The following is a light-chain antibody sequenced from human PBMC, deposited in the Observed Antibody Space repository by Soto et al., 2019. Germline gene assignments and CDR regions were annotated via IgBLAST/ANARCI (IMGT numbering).Light chain of an antibody. CDR2: EVT. CDR1: SSDFYGYDY. CDR3: SSYTSGSTLYV. J-gene: IGLJ1*01. V-gene: IGLV2-14*01. Sequence: QSALTQPASVSGSPGQSITISCTGTSSDFYGYDYVSWYQQLPGKAPKLLIYEVTSRPSGVSNRFSGSKSGNTASLTISGLLAEDEADYFCSSYTSGSTLYVFGTGTKVTDL.